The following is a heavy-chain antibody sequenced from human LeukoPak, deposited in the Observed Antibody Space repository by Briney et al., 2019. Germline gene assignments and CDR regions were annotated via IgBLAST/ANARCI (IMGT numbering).Heavy chain of an antibody. J-gene: IGHJ4*02. CDR1: GFTFSSYW. D-gene: IGHD4-11*01. CDR2: INSDGSTT. CDR3: AKGLQYSYFDY. Sequence: GGSLRLSCGASGFTFSSYWMHWVRQAPGKGLVWISRINSDGSTTSYADSVKGRFTISRDNSKNTLYLQMNSLRAEDTAVYYCAKGLQYSYFDYWGQGTLVTVSS. V-gene: IGHV3-74*01.